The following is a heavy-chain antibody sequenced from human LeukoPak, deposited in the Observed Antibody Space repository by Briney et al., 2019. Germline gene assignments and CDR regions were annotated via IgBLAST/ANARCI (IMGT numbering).Heavy chain of an antibody. CDR2: IYDSGST. D-gene: IGHD3-16*01. Sequence: SETLSLTCTVSGGSSSSYYWSWIRQPPGKGLEYIGYIYDSGSTNYNPSLNSRVTMSVDTSRNQFSLKLTSVTAADTAVYYCARDKPAVGGDYYYRMDVWGQGTTVTVSS. CDR3: ARDKPAVGGDYYYRMDV. V-gene: IGHV4-59*12. J-gene: IGHJ6*02. CDR1: GGSSSSYY.